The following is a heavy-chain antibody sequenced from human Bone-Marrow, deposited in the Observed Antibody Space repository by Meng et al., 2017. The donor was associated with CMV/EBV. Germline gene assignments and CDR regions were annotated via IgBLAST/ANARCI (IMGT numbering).Heavy chain of an antibody. J-gene: IGHJ3*02. CDR1: GYTFTNNY. D-gene: IGHD2-21*01. CDR3: VRPIAGKYAFDI. V-gene: IGHV1-46*01. Sequence: ASVKVSCKASGYTFTNNYVHWVRQAPGQGLEWMGIVNPTGIRTTYSQKFQGRVTMTRDTSISTAYMELSRLRSDDTAVYYCVRPIAGKYAFDIWGQGTMVTVSS. CDR2: VNPTGIRT.